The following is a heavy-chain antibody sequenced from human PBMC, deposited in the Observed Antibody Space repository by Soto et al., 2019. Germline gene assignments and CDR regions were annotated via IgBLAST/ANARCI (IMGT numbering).Heavy chain of an antibody. D-gene: IGHD3-10*01. V-gene: IGHV5-10-1*01. CDR2: IDPSDSYT. Sequence: LGESLKISCKGSGYSFTSYWISWVRQMPGKGLEWMGRIDPSDSYTNYSPSFQGHVTISADKSISTAYLQWSSLKASDTAMYYCARVPRRGMVRGGHAFDIWGQGTMVTVSS. CDR3: ARVPRRGMVRGGHAFDI. CDR1: GYSFTSYW. J-gene: IGHJ3*02.